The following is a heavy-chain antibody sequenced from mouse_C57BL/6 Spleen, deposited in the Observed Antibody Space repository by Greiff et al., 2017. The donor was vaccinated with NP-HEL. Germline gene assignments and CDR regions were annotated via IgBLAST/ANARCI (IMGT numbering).Heavy chain of an antibody. D-gene: IGHD2-5*01. Sequence: QVQLQQPGAELVMPGASVKLSCKASGYTFTSYWMHWVKQRPGQGLEWIGEIDPSDSYTNYNQKFKGKSTLTVDKSSSTAYMQLSSLTSEDSAVYFCARCDYSNYAWFAYWGQGTLVTVSA. V-gene: IGHV1-69*01. J-gene: IGHJ3*01. CDR3: ARCDYSNYAWFAY. CDR1: GYTFTSYW. CDR2: IDPSDSYT.